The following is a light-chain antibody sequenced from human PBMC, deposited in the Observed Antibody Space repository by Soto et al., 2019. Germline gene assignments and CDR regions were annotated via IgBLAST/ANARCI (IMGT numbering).Light chain of an antibody. Sequence: QSVLTQPPSVSTAPGQKVTISCSGSSSNIGENYVSWYQQLPGTAPKLLISANNERPSGIPGRFSGSKSGASATLDITGVQTGDEADYYCGTWDSSLRGWVFGGGTKLTVL. CDR3: GTWDSSLRGWV. CDR2: ANN. CDR1: SSNIGENY. V-gene: IGLV1-51*02. J-gene: IGLJ3*02.